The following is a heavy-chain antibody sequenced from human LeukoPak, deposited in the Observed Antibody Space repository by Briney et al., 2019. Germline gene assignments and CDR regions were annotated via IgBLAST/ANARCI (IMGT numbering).Heavy chain of an antibody. Sequence: GGSLRLSCVVSGFTISGNYMSWVRQAPGKGLEWVSVIYSGGSTYYADFVKGRFTISRDNSKNTLYLQVNSLRAEDTAVYYCAGRSSGWYDYGMDVWGQGTTVTVSS. CDR3: AGRSSGWYDYGMDV. CDR1: GFTISGNY. D-gene: IGHD6-19*01. CDR2: IYSGGST. J-gene: IGHJ6*02. V-gene: IGHV3-53*01.